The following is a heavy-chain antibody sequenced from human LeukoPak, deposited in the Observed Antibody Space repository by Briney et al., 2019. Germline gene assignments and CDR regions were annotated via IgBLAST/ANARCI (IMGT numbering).Heavy chain of an antibody. CDR3: ARTHITGTGYFDY. V-gene: IGHV4-59*01. CDR1: GGSMKSYY. Sequence: SETLSLTCTVSGGSMKSYYWSWIRQSPGKGLEWIGFIHNSGSTNNNPSLKSRVTISIDTSRKQFSLKLRSVTAADTAVYFCARTHITGTGYFDYWGQGTLVTVSS. CDR2: IHNSGST. J-gene: IGHJ4*02. D-gene: IGHD1-20*01.